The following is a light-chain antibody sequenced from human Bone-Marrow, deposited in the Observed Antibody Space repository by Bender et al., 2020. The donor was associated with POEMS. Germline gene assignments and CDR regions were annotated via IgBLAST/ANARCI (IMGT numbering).Light chain of an antibody. CDR3: QSFDNSLSVRV. CDR2: GDT. J-gene: IGLJ3*02. CDR1: SSNIGAGYD. V-gene: IGLV1-40*01. Sequence: QSVLTQPPSVSEAPGQRVTISCTGSSSNIGAGYDVHWYQQLPGSAPKLLIYGDTNRPSGVPDRFFGSKSGTAASLAITGLQAEDEADYYCQSFDNSLSVRVFGGGTKLTVL.